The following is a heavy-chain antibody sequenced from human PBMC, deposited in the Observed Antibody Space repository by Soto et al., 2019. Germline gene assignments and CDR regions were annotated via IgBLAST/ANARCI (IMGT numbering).Heavy chain of an antibody. J-gene: IGHJ3*01. CDR3: ARVGYSSSWLRGPLSAFDF. CDR1: GVSVSSNSAT. D-gene: IGHD6-13*01. CDR2: TYYRSKWYN. Sequence: SENLSLTXAISGVSVSSNSATWNWIRQSPSRGLDWLGRTYYRSKWYNDYAVSVNGLITINANTSQNQLMMNLKSVTPDDMAVYYCARVGYSSSWLRGPLSAFDFWGQGTMVTVSS. V-gene: IGHV6-1*01.